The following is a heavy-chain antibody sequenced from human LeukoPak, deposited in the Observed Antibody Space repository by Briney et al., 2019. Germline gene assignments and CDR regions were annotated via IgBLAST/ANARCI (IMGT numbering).Heavy chain of an antibody. CDR3: ASPGGGPTDY. J-gene: IGHJ4*02. Sequence: PSETLSLTCTVSGSSISSGGYYWGWIRQPPGKGLEWIGSIYYSGSTYYNPSLKSRVTISVDTSKNQFSLKLGSVTAADTAVYYCASPGGGPTDYWGQGTLVTVSS. CDR1: GSSISSGGYY. D-gene: IGHD3-16*01. V-gene: IGHV4-39*01. CDR2: IYYSGST.